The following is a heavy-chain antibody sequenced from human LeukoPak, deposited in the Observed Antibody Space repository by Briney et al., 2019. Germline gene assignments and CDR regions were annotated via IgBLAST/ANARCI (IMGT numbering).Heavy chain of an antibody. CDR1: GYTFTSYG. Sequence: ASVKVSCKASGYTFTSYGISWVRQTPGQGLEWMGWISAYNGNTNYAQKLQGRVTMTTDTSTSTAYMELRSLRSDDTAVYYCATGYCSGGSCYSPDIWGQGTMVTVSS. J-gene: IGHJ3*02. CDR3: ATGYCSGGSCYSPDI. CDR2: ISAYNGNT. D-gene: IGHD2-15*01. V-gene: IGHV1-18*01.